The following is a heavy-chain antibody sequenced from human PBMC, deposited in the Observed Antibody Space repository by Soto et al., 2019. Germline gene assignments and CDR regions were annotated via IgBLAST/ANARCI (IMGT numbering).Heavy chain of an antibody. V-gene: IGHV3-13*01. CDR1: GFTFSSYD. CDR2: IGTAGDT. Sequence: GGSLRLSCAASGFTFSSYDMHWVRQATGKGLEWVSAIGTAGDTYYPGSVKGRFTISRENAKNSLYLQMNSLRAGDTAVYYCARGAVIHDYYYYYMDVWGKGTTVTVSS. D-gene: IGHD3-10*01. J-gene: IGHJ6*03. CDR3: ARGAVIHDYYYYYMDV.